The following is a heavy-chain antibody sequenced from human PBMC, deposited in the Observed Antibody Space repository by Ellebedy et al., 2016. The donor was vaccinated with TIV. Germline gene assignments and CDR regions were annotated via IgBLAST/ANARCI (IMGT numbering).Heavy chain of an antibody. Sequence: MPSETLSLTCTVSGGSIGSSYRNWIRQAPGKGLEWIGYIHHSGSTNYNPSLNSRVTISMDTSKNQFSLELSSVTAADAAVYYCARRQITERTISEYNWFDPWGQGTLVTVSS. CDR3: ARRQITERTISEYNWFDP. CDR1: GGSIGSSY. J-gene: IGHJ5*02. D-gene: IGHD1-20*01. V-gene: IGHV4-59*08. CDR2: IHHSGST.